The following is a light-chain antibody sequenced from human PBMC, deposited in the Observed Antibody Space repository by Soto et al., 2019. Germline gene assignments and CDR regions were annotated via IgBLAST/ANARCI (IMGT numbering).Light chain of an antibody. CDR3: QQYGSLPTT. J-gene: IGKJ3*01. CDR1: QSVISSY. Sequence: EIVLTQSPGTLSLSPGERATLSCRASQSVISSYLAWYQQKPGQAPRLLIYGPSNKATGIPDRFSGSGSGTYFTLTISRLDPEDFTMDECQQYGSLPTTFGPGTKVLIK. CDR2: GPS. V-gene: IGKV3-20*01.